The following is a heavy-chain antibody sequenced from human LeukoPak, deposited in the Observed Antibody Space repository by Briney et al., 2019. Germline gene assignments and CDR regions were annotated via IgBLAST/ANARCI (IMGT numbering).Heavy chain of an antibody. CDR3: ATGIAAAGISGPSYGMDV. J-gene: IGHJ6*02. V-gene: IGHV1-2*02. CDR2: INPNSGGT. CDR1: GYTFTGYY. Sequence: KPGASVKVSCKASGYTFTGYYMHWVRQAPGQGLEWMGWINPNSGGTNYAQKFQGRVTMTRDTSISTAYMGLSRLRSDDTAVYYCATGIAAAGISGPSYGMDVWGQGTTVTVSS. D-gene: IGHD6-13*01.